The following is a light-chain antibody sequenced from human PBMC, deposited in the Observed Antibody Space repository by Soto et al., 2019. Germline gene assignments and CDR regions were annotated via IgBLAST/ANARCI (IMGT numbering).Light chain of an antibody. Sequence: QSVLPQPPSVSGAPGQRVTISCTWGSSNFGAGYDVHWYQQLPGTAPKLLIYTNTNRPSGVPDRFSGSKSGTSASLAITGLQAEDEADYYCQSYDSSLSRYVFGAGTKVTAL. J-gene: IGLJ1*01. CDR1: SSNFGAGYD. CDR3: QSYDSSLSRYV. CDR2: TNT. V-gene: IGLV1-40*01.